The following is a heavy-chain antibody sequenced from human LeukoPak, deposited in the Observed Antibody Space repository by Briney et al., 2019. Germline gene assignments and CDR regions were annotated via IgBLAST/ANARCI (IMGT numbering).Heavy chain of an antibody. CDR2: INNSGST. J-gene: IGHJ4*02. Sequence: SETLSLTCAVYVEPFSIYFWSWIRQSPRRGREWIGEINNSGSTNYNSSLTGRVTISVDTSKNQFSLNLSSVTAADTAIYYCARGLGQYDYWAQGTLVIVSS. D-gene: IGHD5-24*01. V-gene: IGHV4-34*01. CDR1: VEPFSIYF. CDR3: ARGLGQYDY.